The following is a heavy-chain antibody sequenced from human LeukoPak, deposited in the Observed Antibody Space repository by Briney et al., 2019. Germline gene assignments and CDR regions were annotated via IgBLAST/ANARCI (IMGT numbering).Heavy chain of an antibody. V-gene: IGHV3-74*01. D-gene: IGHD3-3*01. J-gene: IGHJ5*02. CDR3: ARGGSGNYYTT. Sequence: GGSLRLSCAASGFTFSSYWMFWVRQAPGKGLLWVSRIIGDGSSTSYAESVKGRFTISGDNAKNTLYLQMNSLRAEDTAVYYCARGGSGNYYTTWGQGTLVTVSS. CDR1: GFTFSSYW. CDR2: IIGDGSST.